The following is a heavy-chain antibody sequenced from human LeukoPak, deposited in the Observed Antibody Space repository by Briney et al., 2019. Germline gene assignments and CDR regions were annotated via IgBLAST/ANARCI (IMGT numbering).Heavy chain of an antibody. D-gene: IGHD3-10*01. Sequence: SETLSLTCAVYGGSFSGYSWSWIRQPPGKGLEWIGEINHRQSTNYNPSLKSRVTISVDTSKNQFSLKLTSVTAADTAVYYCARSGIGDDPFDIWGQGTMVTVSS. CDR3: ARSGIGDDPFDI. CDR1: GGSFSGYS. V-gene: IGHV4-34*01. J-gene: IGHJ3*02. CDR2: INHRQST.